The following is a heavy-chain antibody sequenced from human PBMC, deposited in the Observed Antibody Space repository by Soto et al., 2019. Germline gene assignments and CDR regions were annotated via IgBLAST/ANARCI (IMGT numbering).Heavy chain of an antibody. J-gene: IGHJ4*02. D-gene: IGHD3-10*01. CDR1: GYTFPNYG. V-gene: IGHV1-18*01. Sequence: ASVKLSCKASGYTFPNYGITWVRQAPGQGLEWMGWISAYKTNIKYAQKFQGRVTLTTDTSTSTAYMELRSLRSDDTAIYYCVRDLDGSGAYYTDFWGQGTLVTVSS. CDR2: ISAYKTNI. CDR3: VRDLDGSGAYYTDF.